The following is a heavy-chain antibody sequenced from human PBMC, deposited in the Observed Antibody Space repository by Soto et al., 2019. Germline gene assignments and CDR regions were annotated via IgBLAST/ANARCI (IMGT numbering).Heavy chain of an antibody. D-gene: IGHD2-2*03. CDR1: RGSFSDYS. V-gene: IGHV4-34*01. J-gene: IGHJ3*02. CDR2: LDHSGSS. CDR3: ARGGWIFSGYTVYAFDI. Sequence: NHSETLSLTCADYRGSFSDYSWPWISQPPGKGLEWIEDLDHSGSSNFSPSLKSRVTISIDASKNEFSLKLSSVTAADTAVYCCARGGWIFSGYTVYAFDIWGQGTMVTVSS.